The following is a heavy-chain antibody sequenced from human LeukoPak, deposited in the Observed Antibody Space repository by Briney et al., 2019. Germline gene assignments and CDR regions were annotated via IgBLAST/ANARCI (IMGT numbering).Heavy chain of an antibody. CDR1: GFTVSSNY. CDR2: IYSGGST. V-gene: IGHV3-66*01. CDR3: ASLDTIFGLDY. J-gene: IGHJ4*02. D-gene: IGHD3-3*01. Sequence: PGGSLRLSCAASGFTVSSNYMSWVRQAPGKGLEWVSVIYSGGSTYYADSVKGRFTIPRDNSKNTLYLQMNSLRAEDTAVYYCASLDTIFGLDYWGQGTLVTVSS.